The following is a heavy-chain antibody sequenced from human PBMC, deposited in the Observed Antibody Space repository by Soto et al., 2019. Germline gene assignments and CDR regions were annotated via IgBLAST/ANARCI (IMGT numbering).Heavy chain of an antibody. J-gene: IGHJ6*02. V-gene: IGHV1-8*01. Sequence: QVQLVQSGAEVKKPGASVKVSCKASGYTFTSYDINWVRQATGQGLEWMGWMNPDSGNTSSAQTFQGRVTMTRNTYMSRAYIELSRLRSEDTAVYYCARWPNGYYYYGMDVWGQGTTVTVFS. CDR3: ARWPNGYYYYGMDV. CDR1: GYTFTSYD. D-gene: IGHD2-8*01. CDR2: MNPDSGNT.